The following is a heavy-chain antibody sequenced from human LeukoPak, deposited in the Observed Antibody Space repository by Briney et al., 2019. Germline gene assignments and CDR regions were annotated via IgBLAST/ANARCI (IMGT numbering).Heavy chain of an antibody. V-gene: IGHV3-48*01. Sequence: PGGSLRLSCAGSRCTFTNYAFNWVRQAPGKGLEWVSFINSGTNDLYYADSVKGRFTISRDDAKNSVYLQMSSLRADDTTVYFCARDPVGIADFDFWGQGALVTVSS. J-gene: IGHJ4*02. CDR3: ARDPVGIADFDF. D-gene: IGHD2-15*01. CDR1: RCTFTNYA. CDR2: INSGTNDL.